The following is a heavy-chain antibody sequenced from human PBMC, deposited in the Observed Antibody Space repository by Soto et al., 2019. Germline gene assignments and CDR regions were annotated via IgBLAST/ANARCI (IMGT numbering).Heavy chain of an antibody. CDR2: VSGDGSTK. D-gene: IGHD4-17*01. Sequence: QVELVESGGGVVQPGRSLRLSCVASGFTFNTYTIHWVRQAPGKGLQWVALVSGDGSTKRYADSVKGRFTISRDNSKNTVYLQRNSLSPDDTAVYYCARESLGDYEHGHYYYGLDVWGQGTTVTVSS. CDR3: ARESLGDYEHGHYYYGLDV. CDR1: GFTFNTYT. J-gene: IGHJ6*02. V-gene: IGHV3-30-3*01.